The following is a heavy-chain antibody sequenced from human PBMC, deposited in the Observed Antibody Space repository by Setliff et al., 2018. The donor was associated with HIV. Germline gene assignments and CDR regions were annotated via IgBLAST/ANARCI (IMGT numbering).Heavy chain of an antibody. V-gene: IGHV1-18*01. D-gene: IGHD3-22*01. CDR1: GYTFTNYG. CDR2: ISAYNGNT. J-gene: IGHJ4*02. Sequence: GASVKVSCKASGYTFTNYGISWVRQAPGQGLEWMGWISAYNGNTKYAQKLPGRVTMTKDTSTTTAYMELRSLRSDDTAVYYCARHASTWYYESSGPPFDYWGQGTLVTVSS. CDR3: ARHASTWYYESSGPPFDY.